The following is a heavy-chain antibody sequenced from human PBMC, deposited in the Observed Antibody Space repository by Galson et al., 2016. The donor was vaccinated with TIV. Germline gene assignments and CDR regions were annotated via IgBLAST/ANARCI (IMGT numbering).Heavy chain of an antibody. V-gene: IGHV3-30*13. Sequence: SLRLSCAASGFTFGSYDMHWVRQAPGKGLEWVALIAYDGSSRNYTDSVKGRFTISRDNSKNRLNLHMNSLRPEDTAVYYCARTFNSYYIDYWGQGTLVPVSS. D-gene: IGHD5-24*01. CDR1: GFTFGSYD. CDR3: ARTFNSYYIDY. J-gene: IGHJ4*02. CDR2: IAYDGSSR.